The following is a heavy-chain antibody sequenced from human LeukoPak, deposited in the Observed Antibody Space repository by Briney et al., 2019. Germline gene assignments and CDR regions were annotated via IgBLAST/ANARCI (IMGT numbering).Heavy chain of an antibody. Sequence: PSETLSLTCAVYGGSFSGYYWSWIRQPPGKGLEWIGEINHSGSTNSNPSLKSRVTISVDTSKNQFSLKLSSVTAADTAVYYCARRSRGIAAAGVDPWGQGTLVTVSS. CDR3: ARRSRGIAAAGVDP. D-gene: IGHD6-13*01. CDR1: GGSFSGYY. J-gene: IGHJ5*02. V-gene: IGHV4-34*01. CDR2: INHSGST.